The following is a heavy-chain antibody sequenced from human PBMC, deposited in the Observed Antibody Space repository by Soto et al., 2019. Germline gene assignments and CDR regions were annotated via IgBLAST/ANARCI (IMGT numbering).Heavy chain of an antibody. J-gene: IGHJ6*03. CDR1: GFTFSSYA. CDR2: ISGSGGST. Sequence: GGSLRLSCAASGFTFSSYAMSWVRQAPGKGLEWVSAISGSGGSTYYADSVKGRFTISRDNSKNTLYLQMNSLRAEDTAVYYCAKDAILRWHYYYYYYMDVWGKGTTVTVSS. D-gene: IGHD2-21*01. V-gene: IGHV3-23*01. CDR3: AKDAILRWHYYYYYYMDV.